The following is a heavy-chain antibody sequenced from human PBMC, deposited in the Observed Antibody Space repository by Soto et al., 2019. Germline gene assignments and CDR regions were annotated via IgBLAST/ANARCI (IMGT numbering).Heavy chain of an antibody. CDR2: VYHTGNT. J-gene: IGHJ5*02. V-gene: IGHV4-30-4*08. CDR1: GGSISRVAYY. Sequence: KTSETLSLTCTVSGGSISRVAYYWSWVRQLPGKGLEWIGYVYHTGNTDYNPSLKSRISISVDTSKNQFSMDLKDVTAADTAVYYCAVDTTIEGPNSLDNWGQATLVTVXS. CDR3: AVDTTIEGPNSLDN. D-gene: IGHD5-18*01.